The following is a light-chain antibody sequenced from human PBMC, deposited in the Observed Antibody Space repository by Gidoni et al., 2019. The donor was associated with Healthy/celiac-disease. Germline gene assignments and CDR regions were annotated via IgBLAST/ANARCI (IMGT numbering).Light chain of an antibody. CDR3: MQDRQTPYT. CDR1: QSLLHSNGYYY. J-gene: IGKJ2*01. V-gene: IGKV2-28*01. CDR2: LGS. Sequence: SVRTQCPLSLPVTPGEPAAISCRSSQSLLHSNGYYYLDWYLQKPGQSPLLLFYLGSNRASGVPDRFSGSGSGTDFPLKISSVEAEDVGVYYCMQDRQTPYTFGQGTKLEIK.